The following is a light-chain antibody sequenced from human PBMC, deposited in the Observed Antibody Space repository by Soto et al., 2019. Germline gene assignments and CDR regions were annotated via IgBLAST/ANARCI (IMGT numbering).Light chain of an antibody. CDR3: QQRSNWLLT. J-gene: IGKJ4*01. V-gene: IGKV3-11*01. Sequence: EIVLTQSPATLSLSPGERATLSCRASKSVSSYFAWYQQKPGQAPRLLIYDASNRATGIPARFSGSGSGTDFTLTISSLEPEDFAVYYCQQRSNWLLTFGGGTKVEIK. CDR1: KSVSSY. CDR2: DAS.